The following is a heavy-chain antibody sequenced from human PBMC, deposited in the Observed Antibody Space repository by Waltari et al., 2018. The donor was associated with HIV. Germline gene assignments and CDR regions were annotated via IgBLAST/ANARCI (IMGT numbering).Heavy chain of an antibody. V-gene: IGHV4-34*01. D-gene: IGHD1-1*01. CDR3: AMRHMTTYRLDS. J-gene: IGHJ4*02. Sequence: QVRLHQWGAGLLKPSETLSLTCAVYGGSLSNYYWTWIRQTPGEALEWIGEINQGGGTNYNPSVRSRGTISIDASKNDFSLKVNSVTGADTAVYYCAMRHMTTYRLDSWAQGTRVIVSS. CDR2: INQGGGT. CDR1: GGSLSNYY.